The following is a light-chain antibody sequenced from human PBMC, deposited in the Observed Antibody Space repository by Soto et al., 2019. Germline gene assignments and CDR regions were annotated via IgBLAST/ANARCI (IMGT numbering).Light chain of an antibody. Sequence: DIQMTQSPSTLSASVGDRVTITCRASQSISSWLAWYQQKPGKAPKLLIYKASSLESGVPSRFSGSGSGTEFTLTISSLXPXXXXXXXXXXXXXXXSFGGGTKVEIK. CDR3: XXXXXXXS. CDR2: KAS. V-gene: IGKV1-5*03. CDR1: QSISSW. J-gene: IGKJ4*01.